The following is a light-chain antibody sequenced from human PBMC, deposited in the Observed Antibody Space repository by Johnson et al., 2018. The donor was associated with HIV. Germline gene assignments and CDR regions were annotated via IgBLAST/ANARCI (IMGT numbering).Light chain of an antibody. CDR3: GTWDSSLNGYV. J-gene: IGLJ1*01. V-gene: IGLV1-51*01. CDR1: SSNIGNNY. Sequence: QSLLTQPPSVSAAPGQKVTISCSGSSSNIGNNYVSWYQQLPGTAPKLLIYDNNKRPSGIPDRFSGSKSGTSATLGITGLQTGDEADYYCGTWDSSLNGYVFETGTKVTVL. CDR2: DNN.